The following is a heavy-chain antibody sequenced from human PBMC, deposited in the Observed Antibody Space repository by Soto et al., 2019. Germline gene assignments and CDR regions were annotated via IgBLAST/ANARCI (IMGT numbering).Heavy chain of an antibody. CDR3: ALRSMAVVPEY. CDR1: GDSISSYY. J-gene: IGHJ4*02. V-gene: IGHV4-59*01. CDR2: LYYGRSA. D-gene: IGHD3-22*01. Sequence: QVQLQESGPGLVKPSETLSLTCAVSGDSISSYYCMWIRQPPGKGLESIGYLYYGRSANYNPSLKSRVTLSVDTFTNLLSLTLSSMTAADTYVYYCALRSMAVVPEYWGQGTLVTVSS.